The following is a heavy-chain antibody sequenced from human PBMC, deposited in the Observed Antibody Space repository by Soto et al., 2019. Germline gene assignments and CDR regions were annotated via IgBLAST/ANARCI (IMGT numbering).Heavy chain of an antibody. D-gene: IGHD2-2*01. V-gene: IGHV3-23*01. Sequence: EVQLLESGGGLVQPGGSLRLSCAASGFTFSSYAMSWVRQAPGKGLEWVSAISGSGGSTYYAVSVKGRFTISRDNSKNTLYMQMNSLRAEDTAVYYCAKEPCSSTSCSLFHGGQGTLVTVSS. CDR3: AKEPCSSTSCSLFH. CDR2: ISGSGGST. J-gene: IGHJ4*02. CDR1: GFTFSSYA.